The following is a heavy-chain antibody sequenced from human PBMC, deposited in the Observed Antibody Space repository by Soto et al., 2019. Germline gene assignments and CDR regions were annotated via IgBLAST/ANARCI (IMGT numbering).Heavy chain of an antibody. V-gene: IGHV3-21*01. CDR2: IRSTSNYK. Sequence: GGSLRLSCAGSGFTFNNYSINWVRQAPGKGLEWVSSIRSTSNYKYYTASVKGRFTSSRDYVNNPVFLQIDSLKSEDTAVYYCARFAEKGYSYGPYYFDLWGQGSLVTVSS. D-gene: IGHD5-18*01. CDR3: ARFAEKGYSYGPYYFDL. J-gene: IGHJ4*02. CDR1: GFTFNNYS.